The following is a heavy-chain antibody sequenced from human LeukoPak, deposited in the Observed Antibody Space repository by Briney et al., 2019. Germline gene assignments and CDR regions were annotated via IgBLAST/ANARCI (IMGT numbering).Heavy chain of an antibody. CDR2: TNWNGGST. D-gene: IGHD3-10*01. J-gene: IGHJ4*02. CDR1: GFTFDDYG. CDR3: ARAYGSGSYYEDY. Sequence: GGSLRLSCAASGFTFDDYGMSWVRQAPGKGLEWVSGTNWNGGSTGYADSVKGRFTISRDNAKNSLYLQMNSLRAEDTALYHCARAYGSGSYYEDYWGQGTLVTVSS. V-gene: IGHV3-20*01.